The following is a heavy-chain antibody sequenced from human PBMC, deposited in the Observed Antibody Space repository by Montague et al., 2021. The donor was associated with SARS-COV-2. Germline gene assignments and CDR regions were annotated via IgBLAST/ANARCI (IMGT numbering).Heavy chain of an antibody. CDR2: IYHSGST. V-gene: IGHV4-4*02. Sequence: SETLSLTCAVSGGSISSSNWWSWVRQPPGKGLEWIGEIYHSGSTNYNPSLKSRVTISVDKSKNQFSLKLSSVTAADTAVYYCARGAPTITMIVVVVTGAGWYFDLWGRGTLVSVSA. CDR3: ARGAPTITMIVVVVTGAGWYFDL. CDR1: GGSISSSNW. D-gene: IGHD3-22*01. J-gene: IGHJ2*01.